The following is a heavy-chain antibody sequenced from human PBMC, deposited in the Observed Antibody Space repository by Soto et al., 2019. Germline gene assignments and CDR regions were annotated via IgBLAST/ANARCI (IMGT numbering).Heavy chain of an antibody. CDR3: ARFPDYGAYVAP. Sequence: QVQLQESGPGLVKPSETLSLTCILSGGSLSNYYWSWVRQTPGKGLEWIGYIYYSGSTTYKHNPSHESRVTIPGDTSKNPFSLRLRSVTAADTAIYYCARFPDYGAYVAPWGQGTLVTVSS. J-gene: IGHJ5*02. CDR2: IYYSGST. CDR1: GGSLSNYY. V-gene: IGHV4-59*08. D-gene: IGHD4-17*01.